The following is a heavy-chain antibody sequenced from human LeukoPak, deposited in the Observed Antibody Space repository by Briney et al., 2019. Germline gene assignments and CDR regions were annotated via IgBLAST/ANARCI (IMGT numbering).Heavy chain of an antibody. D-gene: IGHD3-9*01. Sequence: TGGSLRLSCEASGFSFGGYAMTWVRQAPGKGLEWVSSITYNGAATYYLDSVKARFTISRDNSRSTLYLQMDSLTAEDTALCYCAKDGLYFDGSTHIYYFDSWGQGTLVAVSS. CDR2: ITYNGAAT. CDR3: AKDGLYFDGSTHIYYFDS. CDR1: GFSFGGYA. V-gene: IGHV3-23*01. J-gene: IGHJ4*02.